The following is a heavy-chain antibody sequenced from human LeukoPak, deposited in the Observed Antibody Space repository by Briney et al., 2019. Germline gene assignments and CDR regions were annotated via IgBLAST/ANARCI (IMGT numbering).Heavy chain of an antibody. CDR1: GFTFSSYA. Sequence: PGRSLRLSCAASGFTFSSYAMHWVRQAPGKGLEWVAFIRYDGSNKYYADSVKGRFTISRDNSKNTLYLQMNSLRAEDTAVYYCAKGYDFWIGDWGQGTLVTVSS. CDR3: AKGYDFWIGD. J-gene: IGHJ4*02. CDR2: IRYDGSNK. D-gene: IGHD3-3*01. V-gene: IGHV3-30*02.